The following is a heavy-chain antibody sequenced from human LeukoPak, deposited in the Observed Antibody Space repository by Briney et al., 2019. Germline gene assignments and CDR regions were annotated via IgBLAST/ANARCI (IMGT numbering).Heavy chain of an antibody. CDR2: IYNSGSA. CDR1: GGSVSSYY. Sequence: SETLSLTCIVSGGSVSSYYWTWIRQPPGKGLEWIGYIYNSGSANYNPSLKSRVTISVDTSKNQFSLKLSSVTAADTAVYYCARDTDSSGYYDSWGQGTLVTVSS. CDR3: ARDTDSSGYYDS. J-gene: IGHJ5*01. V-gene: IGHV4-59*02. D-gene: IGHD3-22*01.